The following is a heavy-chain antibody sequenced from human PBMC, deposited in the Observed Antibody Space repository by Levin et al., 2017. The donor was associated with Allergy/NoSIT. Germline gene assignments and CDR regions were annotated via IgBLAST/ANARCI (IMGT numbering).Heavy chain of an antibody. CDR3: TRREVGATNSAVYWFDP. D-gene: IGHD1-26*01. CDR1: GFPFSGSA. J-gene: IGHJ5*02. Sequence: LSLTCAASGFPFSGSAMHWVRQASGKGLEWVGRIRSKANSYATAYAASVKGRFTISRDDSKNTAYLQMNSLKTEDTAVYYCTRREVGATNSAVYWFDPWGQGTLVTVSS. CDR2: IRSKANSYAT. V-gene: IGHV3-73*01.